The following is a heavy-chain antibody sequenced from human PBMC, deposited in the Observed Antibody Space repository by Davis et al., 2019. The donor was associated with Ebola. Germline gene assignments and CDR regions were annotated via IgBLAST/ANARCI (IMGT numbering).Heavy chain of an antibody. J-gene: IGHJ6*02. V-gene: IGHV3-23*01. CDR1: GFTFSSYA. Sequence: PGGSLRLSCAASGFTFSSYAMSWVRQAPGKGLEWVSAISGSGGSTYYADSVKGRFTISRDNSKNTLYLQMNSLRAEDTAVYYCARDREESNYYYYSMDVWGQGTTVTVSS. CDR3: ARDREESNYYYYSMDV. CDR2: ISGSGGST. D-gene: IGHD3-10*01.